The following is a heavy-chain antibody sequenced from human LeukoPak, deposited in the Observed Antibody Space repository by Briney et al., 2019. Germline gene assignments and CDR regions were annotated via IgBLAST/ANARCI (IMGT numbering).Heavy chain of an antibody. D-gene: IGHD3-10*01. J-gene: IGHJ4*02. Sequence: GGSLRLSCAASGFTFDDYAMHWVRQAPGKGLEWVSGISWNSGSIGYADSVKGRFTISRDNAKNSLYLQMNSLRAEDTALYYCAKGGSGSYSVLFDYWGQGTLVTVSS. CDR1: GFTFDDYA. V-gene: IGHV3-9*01. CDR2: ISWNSGSI. CDR3: AKGGSGSYSVLFDY.